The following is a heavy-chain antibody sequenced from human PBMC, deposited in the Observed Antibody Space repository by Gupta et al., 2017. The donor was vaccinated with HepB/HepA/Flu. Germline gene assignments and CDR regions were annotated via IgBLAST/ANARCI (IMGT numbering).Heavy chain of an antibody. V-gene: IGHV1-8*01. D-gene: IGHD3-10*01. J-gene: IGHJ4*02. CDR1: GYTFTSYD. CDR2: MNPNSGNT. Sequence: QVQLVQSGAEVKKPGASVKVSCKASGYTFTSYDINWVRQATGQGLEWMGWMNPNSGNTGYAQKFQGRVTMTRNTSISTAYMELSSLRSEDTAVYYCARGSSVSYYYGSGSYYPDFDYWGQGTLVTVSS. CDR3: ARGSSVSYYYGSGSYYPDFDY.